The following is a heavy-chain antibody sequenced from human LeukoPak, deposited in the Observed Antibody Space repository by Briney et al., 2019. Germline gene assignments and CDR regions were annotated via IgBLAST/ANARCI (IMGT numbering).Heavy chain of an antibody. Sequence: ASVKLSCKASGYTFTGYYMHWVRQAPGQGLEWMGWINPNSGGTNYAQKFQGRVTMTRDTSISTAYMELSRLRADDTAVYCCARDSVLRGYFDYWGQGTLVTVSS. V-gene: IGHV1-2*02. J-gene: IGHJ4*02. CDR3: ARDSVLRGYFDY. CDR1: GYTFTGYY. CDR2: INPNSGGT. D-gene: IGHD6-6*01.